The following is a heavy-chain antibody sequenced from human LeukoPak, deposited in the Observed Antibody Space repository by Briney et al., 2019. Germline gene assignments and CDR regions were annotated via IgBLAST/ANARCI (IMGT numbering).Heavy chain of an antibody. Sequence: SETLSLTCAVSGYSISSGYYWGWIRQPPGKGLEWIGRIYTSGSTNYNPSLKSRVTISVDTSKNQFSLKLSSVTAADTAVYYCARDYYYDSSGYSDAFDIWGQGTMVTVSS. CDR2: IYTSGST. J-gene: IGHJ3*02. CDR1: GYSISSGYY. D-gene: IGHD3-22*01. V-gene: IGHV4-38-2*02. CDR3: ARDYYYDSSGYSDAFDI.